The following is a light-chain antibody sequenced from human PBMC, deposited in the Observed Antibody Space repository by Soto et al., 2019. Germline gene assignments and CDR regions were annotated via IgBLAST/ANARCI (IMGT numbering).Light chain of an antibody. CDR1: QGISSW. CDR3: QQANTFPST. Sequence: DIQMTQSPSYLSASVGDRVTITCRASQGISSWLAWYQHKPGKAPKLLIYAASILQGGVPSRFSGSGSGTDFTLTINSLQPEDCATYYCQQANTFPSTFGQGTRLDIK. CDR2: AAS. V-gene: IGKV1D-12*01. J-gene: IGKJ5*01.